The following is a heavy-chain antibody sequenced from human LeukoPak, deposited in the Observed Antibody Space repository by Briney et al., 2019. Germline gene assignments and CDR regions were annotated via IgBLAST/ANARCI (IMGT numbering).Heavy chain of an antibody. V-gene: IGHV3-74*01. CDR2: INGDGSST. CDR1: EFTFTAYW. CDR3: VREGYMAGATEFDY. D-gene: IGHD1-26*01. J-gene: IGHJ4*02. Sequence: GGSLRLSCAASEFTFTAYWMHWVRQAPGKGLVWVSRINGDGSSTTYADSVKGRFTISRDNAKNALFLQMNSLRAEDTAVYYCVREGYMAGATEFDYWGQGTLVTVSS.